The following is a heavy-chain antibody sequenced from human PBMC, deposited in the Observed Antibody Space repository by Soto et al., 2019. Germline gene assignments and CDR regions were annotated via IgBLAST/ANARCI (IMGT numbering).Heavy chain of an antibody. D-gene: IGHD3-9*01. Sequence: SETLSLTCTVSGGSISSGDYYWSWIRQPPGKGLEWIGYIYYSGSTYYNPSLKSRVTISVDTSKNQFSLKLSSVTAADTAVYYCARVVPFDWPLRGTRCWFDPWGQGTMVTVYS. CDR2: IYYSGST. CDR1: GGSISSGDYY. J-gene: IGHJ5*02. CDR3: ARVVPFDWPLRGTRCWFDP. V-gene: IGHV4-30-4*01.